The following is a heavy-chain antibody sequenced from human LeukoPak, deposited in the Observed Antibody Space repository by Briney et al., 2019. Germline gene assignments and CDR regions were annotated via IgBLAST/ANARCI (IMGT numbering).Heavy chain of an antibody. V-gene: IGHV3-21*01. CDR2: IDLNGNHI. J-gene: IGHJ5*01. Sequence: PGGSLRLSRVGSGFPFSSYSMNWVRQAPGKGLEWVSSIDLNGNHINYADSVKDRFTISRDNAKNSLFLQMDSLRVEDTAVYYCARDRGLGLPNWFTSWGQGTLVTVSS. CDR3: ARDRGLGLPNWFTS. CDR1: GFPFSSYS. D-gene: IGHD2-15*01.